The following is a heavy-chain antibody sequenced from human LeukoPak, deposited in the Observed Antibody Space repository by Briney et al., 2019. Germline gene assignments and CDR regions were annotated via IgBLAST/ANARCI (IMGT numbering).Heavy chain of an antibody. CDR3: AREPLDGEGATIFDF. D-gene: IGHD1-26*01. CDR1: GYTFSSYD. Sequence: ASVKVSCKTSGYTFSSYDINWVRQATGQGLEWMGRMNPNSGNTGYAQNFQGRVTMTRNPSISTAYVELSSLRSEDTAVYYCAREPLDGEGATIFDFWGQGTLVTVSS. J-gene: IGHJ4*02. CDR2: MNPNSGNT. V-gene: IGHV1-8*01.